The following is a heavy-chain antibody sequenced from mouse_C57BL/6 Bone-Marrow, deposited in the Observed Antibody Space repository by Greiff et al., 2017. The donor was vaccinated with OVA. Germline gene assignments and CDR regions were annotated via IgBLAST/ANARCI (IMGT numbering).Heavy chain of an antibody. D-gene: IGHD2-4*01. V-gene: IGHV1-50*01. CDR2: IDPSDSYT. Sequence: VQLQQSGAELVKPGASVKLSCKASGYTFTSYWMQWVKQRPGQGLEWIGEIDPSDSYTNYNQKFKGKATLTVDTSSSTAYMQLSSLTSEDSAVYYCARSYYDYDENYAMDDWGQGTSVTVSS. CDR1: GYTFTSYW. J-gene: IGHJ4*01. CDR3: ARSYYDYDENYAMDD.